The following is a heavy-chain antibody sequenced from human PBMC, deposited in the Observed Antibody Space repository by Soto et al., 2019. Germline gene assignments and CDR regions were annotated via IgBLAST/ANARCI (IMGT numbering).Heavy chain of an antibody. J-gene: IGHJ4*02. V-gene: IGHV3-23*01. CDR1: GFTFSSYA. Sequence: PGGSLRLSCAASGFTFSSYAMSWVRQAPGKGLEWVSAISGSGGSTYYADSVKGRFTISRDNAKNSLYLQMNSLRAEDTALYYCAKDIGITGTLFDYWGQGTLVTVSS. D-gene: IGHD1-20*01. CDR2: ISGSGGST. CDR3: AKDIGITGTLFDY.